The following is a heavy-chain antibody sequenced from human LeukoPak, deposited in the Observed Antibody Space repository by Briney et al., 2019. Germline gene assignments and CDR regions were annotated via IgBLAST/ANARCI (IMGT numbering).Heavy chain of an antibody. Sequence: GGSLRLSCAASGFTVSSNYMSWVRQAPGKGLEWVSVIYSGGSTYYADSVKGRFTISRDNSKNTLYLQMNSLRAEDTAVYYCARGLRSWYGDAFDIWGQGTMVTVSS. J-gene: IGHJ3*02. D-gene: IGHD6-13*01. CDR2: IYSGGST. CDR1: GFTVSSNY. CDR3: ARGLRSWYGDAFDI. V-gene: IGHV3-66*01.